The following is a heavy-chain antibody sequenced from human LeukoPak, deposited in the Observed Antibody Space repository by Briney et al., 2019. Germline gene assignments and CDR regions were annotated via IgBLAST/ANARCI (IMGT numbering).Heavy chain of an antibody. CDR1: GGAISSYC. Sequence: SETLSLTCTVSGGAISSYCWSWIRQPPGKGLEWIGYVYYSGSTNYNPSLKSRVTISVDTSKNQFSLKLSSVTAADTAVYYCASGYQLLLNYWGQGTLVTVSS. J-gene: IGHJ4*02. CDR2: VYYSGST. D-gene: IGHD2-2*01. V-gene: IGHV4-59*01. CDR3: ASGYQLLLNY.